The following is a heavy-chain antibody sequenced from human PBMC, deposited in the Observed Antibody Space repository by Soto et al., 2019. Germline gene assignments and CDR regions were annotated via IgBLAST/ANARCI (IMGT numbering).Heavy chain of an antibody. V-gene: IGHV3-21*01. D-gene: IGHD3-3*01. J-gene: IGHJ4*02. CDR3: ARALSPSVFLEWSQN. CDR2: ISSSSSYI. CDR1: VVTFSSYS. Sequence: GAALRLSYAASVVTFSSYSMNWVRQATGKGLEWVSSISSSSSYIYYADSVKGRFTISRDNAKNSLYLQMNSLRAEDTAVYYFARALSPSVFLEWSQNWGQGTLVTVSP.